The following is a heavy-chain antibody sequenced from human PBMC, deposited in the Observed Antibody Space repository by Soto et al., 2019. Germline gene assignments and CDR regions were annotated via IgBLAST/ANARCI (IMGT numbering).Heavy chain of an antibody. Sequence: EVQLVESGGGLVQPGGSLRLSCAASGFTVSSNYVSWVRQAPGKGLEWVSVIYSGGSTYYADSVKGRFTISRDNSKNTLYLQMNSLRAEDTAVYYCARDSYGYGFDYWGQGTLVTVSS. J-gene: IGHJ4*02. V-gene: IGHV3-66*01. CDR2: IYSGGST. CDR1: GFTVSSNY. CDR3: ARDSYGYGFDY. D-gene: IGHD5-18*01.